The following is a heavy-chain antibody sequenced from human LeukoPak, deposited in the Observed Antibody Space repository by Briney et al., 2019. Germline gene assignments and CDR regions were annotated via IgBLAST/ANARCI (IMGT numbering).Heavy chain of an antibody. CDR3: ARGGIRPDYYVDY. CDR2: INHSGST. J-gene: IGHJ4*02. CDR1: GGSFSGYY. V-gene: IGHV4-34*01. Sequence: SETLSLTCAVYGGSFSGYYWSWIRQPPGKGLEWIGEINHSGSTNYNPSLKSRVTISVDTSKNQFSLKLSPVTAADTAVYYCARGGIRPDYYVDYWGQGTLVTVSS.